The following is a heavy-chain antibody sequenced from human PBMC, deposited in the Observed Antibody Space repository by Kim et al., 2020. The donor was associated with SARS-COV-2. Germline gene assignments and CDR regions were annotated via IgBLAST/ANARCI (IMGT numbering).Heavy chain of an antibody. D-gene: IGHD6-6*01. CDR2: IRSKADGGPT. V-gene: IGHV3-49*04. CDR3: TRRRIAARRGFDY. J-gene: IGHJ4*02. Sequence: GGSLRLSCTASGFTFGDYAMSWVRQAPGKGLEWVGFIRSKADGGPTEYAASVKGRFTISRDDSKSIAYLHMNSLKTEDTAVYYCTRRRIAARRGFDYWGRGTLVTVSS. CDR1: GFTFGDYA.